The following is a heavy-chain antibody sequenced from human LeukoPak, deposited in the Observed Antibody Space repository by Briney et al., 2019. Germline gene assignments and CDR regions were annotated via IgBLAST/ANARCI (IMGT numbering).Heavy chain of an antibody. CDR2: INHSGST. V-gene: IGHV4-34*01. Sequence: SETLSLTCAVYGGSFSGYYWSWIRQPPGKGLEWIGEINHSGSTNYNPSLKSRVTISVDTSKNQFSLKLSSVTAADTAVYYCARAPYDYVWGSYQYYFDYWGQGTLVTVSS. J-gene: IGHJ4*02. D-gene: IGHD3-16*02. CDR3: ARAPYDYVWGSYQYYFDY. CDR1: GGSFSGYY.